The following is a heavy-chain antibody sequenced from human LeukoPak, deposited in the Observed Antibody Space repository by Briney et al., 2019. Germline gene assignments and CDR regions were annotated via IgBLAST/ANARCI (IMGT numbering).Heavy chain of an antibody. CDR1: GYTFTDYY. CDR3: ATEVVVRVRGVTYLDY. J-gene: IGHJ4*02. CDR2: VDPEDGET. D-gene: IGHD3-10*01. Sequence: ASVKVPCKVSGYTFTDYYMHWVQQAPGRGLEWMGLVDPEDGETIYAEKFQGRVTITADTSTDTAYMELSSLRSEDTAVYYCATEVVVRVRGVTYLDYWGQGTLVTVSS. V-gene: IGHV1-69-2*01.